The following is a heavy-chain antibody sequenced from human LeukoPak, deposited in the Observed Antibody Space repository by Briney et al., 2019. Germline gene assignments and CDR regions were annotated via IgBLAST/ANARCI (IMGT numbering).Heavy chain of an antibody. CDR2: IYSGGRT. D-gene: IGHD1-26*01. Sequence: GGSLRLSCADSGFTVSSNYMSWVGQAPGKGLEWVSVIYSGGRTYYADSVKGRFTISRDNSKNTLYLQMNSLRAEDTAVYYCARGGGELGIDYWGQGTLVTVSS. V-gene: IGHV3-53*01. CDR3: ARGGGELGIDY. CDR1: GFTVSSNY. J-gene: IGHJ4*02.